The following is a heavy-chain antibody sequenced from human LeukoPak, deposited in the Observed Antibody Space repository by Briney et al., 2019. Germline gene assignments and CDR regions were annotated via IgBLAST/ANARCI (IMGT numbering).Heavy chain of an antibody. CDR3: ARSSGIGTTDY. Sequence: GGSLRLSCAASEFTFSTYWMSWVRQAPGKGLEWVANINYDGGQTYYVDSVGGRFTISRDNAKNSLYLQMNSLRVEDTAVYYCARSSGIGTTDYWGQGTLVIVSS. CDR2: INYDGGQT. CDR1: EFTFSTYW. J-gene: IGHJ4*02. V-gene: IGHV3-7*03. D-gene: IGHD1-1*01.